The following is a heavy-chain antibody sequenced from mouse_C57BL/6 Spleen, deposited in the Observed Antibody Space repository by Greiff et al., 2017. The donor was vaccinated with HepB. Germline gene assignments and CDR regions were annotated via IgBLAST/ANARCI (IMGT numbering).Heavy chain of an antibody. Sequence: EVQLQQSGPELVKPGASVKISCKASGYSFTGYYMHWVKQSSEKSLEWIGEINPSTGGTSYNQKFKGKATLTVDKSSSTAYMQLKRLTSEDSAVYDCARWDYYYAMDYWGQGTSVTVSS. CDR1: GYSFTGYY. CDR2: INPSTGGT. V-gene: IGHV1-43*01. D-gene: IGHD2-4*01. CDR3: ARWDYYYAMDY. J-gene: IGHJ4*01.